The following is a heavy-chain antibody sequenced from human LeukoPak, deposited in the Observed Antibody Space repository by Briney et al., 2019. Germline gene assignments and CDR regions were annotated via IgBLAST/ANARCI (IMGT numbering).Heavy chain of an antibody. CDR2: IWYDGSNK. V-gene: IGHV3-33*06. Sequence: GGSLRLSCAASGFTFSSYGMHWVRQAPGKGLEWVAVIWYDGSNKYYADSVKGRFTISRDNSKNTLYLQMNSLRAEDTAVYYCAKRWAASIAAAGTFLGAVYYFDYWGQGTLVTVSS. CDR3: AKRWAASIAAAGTFLGAVYYFDY. CDR1: GFTFSSYG. J-gene: IGHJ4*02. D-gene: IGHD6-13*01.